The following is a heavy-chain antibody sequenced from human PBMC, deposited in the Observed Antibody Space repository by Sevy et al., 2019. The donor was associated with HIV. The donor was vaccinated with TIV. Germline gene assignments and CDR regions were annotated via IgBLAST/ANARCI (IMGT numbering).Heavy chain of an antibody. D-gene: IGHD3-10*01. CDR1: GFTFSSYA. Sequence: GGSLRLSCAASGFTFSSYAMSWVRQAPGKGLEWVSAISGSGGSTYYADSVKGRFTISRDNSKNSLYLQMNILRAEDTAVYYCAKDLPKSYYGSGSYYNEETWFDPWGQGTLVTVSS. V-gene: IGHV3-23*01. J-gene: IGHJ5*02. CDR2: ISGSGGST. CDR3: AKDLPKSYYGSGSYYNEETWFDP.